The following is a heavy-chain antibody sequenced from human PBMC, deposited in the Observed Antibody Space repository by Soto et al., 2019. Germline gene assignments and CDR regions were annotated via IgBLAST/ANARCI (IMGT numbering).Heavy chain of an antibody. CDR1: GFTFSSYG. V-gene: IGHV3-33*01. J-gene: IGHJ6*02. Sequence: QVQLVESGGGVVQPGRSLRLSCAASGFTFSSYGMHWVRQAPGKGLEWVAVIWYDGSNKYYADSVKGRFTISRDNSKNTLYLQMNSLRAEDTAVYYCAIRWAVAGSLGLYYYYGMDVWGQGTTVTVSS. D-gene: IGHD6-19*01. CDR3: AIRWAVAGSLGLYYYYGMDV. CDR2: IWYDGSNK.